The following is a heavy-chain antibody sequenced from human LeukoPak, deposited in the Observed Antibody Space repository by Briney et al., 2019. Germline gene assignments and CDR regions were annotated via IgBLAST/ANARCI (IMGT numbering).Heavy chain of an antibody. Sequence: ASVKVSCKASGYTFTGYYMHWVRQAPGQGLEWMGWINPNSGGTNYAQKFQGRVTMTRDTSISTAYMELSRLRSDDTAVYYCVRDLSPYYGSGSWDYWGQGTLVTVSS. D-gene: IGHD3-10*01. CDR2: INPNSGGT. CDR1: GYTFTGYY. CDR3: VRDLSPYYGSGSWDY. J-gene: IGHJ4*02. V-gene: IGHV1-2*02.